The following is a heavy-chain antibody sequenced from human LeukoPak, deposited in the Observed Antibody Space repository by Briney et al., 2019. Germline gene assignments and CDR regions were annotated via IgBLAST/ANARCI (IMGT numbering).Heavy chain of an antibody. D-gene: IGHD3-10*01. J-gene: IGHJ3*02. Sequence: SETLSLTCTVSGGSISSYYWTWIRQPPGKGLEWIGYIYTSGSTNYNPSLKSRVTMSVDTSKNQFSLKLSSVTAADTAVYYCARGGRGDAFDIWGQGTMVTVSS. CDR3: ARGGRGDAFDI. CDR2: IYTSGST. V-gene: IGHV4-4*08. CDR1: GGSISSYY.